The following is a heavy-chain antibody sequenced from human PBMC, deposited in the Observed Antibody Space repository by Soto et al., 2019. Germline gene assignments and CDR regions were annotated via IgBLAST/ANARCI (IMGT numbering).Heavy chain of an antibody. CDR1: GFTFSSYA. J-gene: IGHJ5*02. D-gene: IGHD3-22*01. Sequence: GGSLRLSCAASGFTFSSYAMSWVRQAPGKGLEWVSAISGSGGSTYYADSVKGRFTISRDNSKNTLYLQMNSLRAEDTAVYYCAKDRAPRYYYESSGYNSGGYNWFDPWGQGTLITGS. CDR3: AKDRAPRYYYESSGYNSGGYNWFDP. CDR2: ISGSGGST. V-gene: IGHV3-23*01.